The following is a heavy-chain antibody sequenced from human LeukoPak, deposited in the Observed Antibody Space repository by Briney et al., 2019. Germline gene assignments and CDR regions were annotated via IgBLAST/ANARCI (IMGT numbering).Heavy chain of an antibody. CDR1: GFTFYMYA. J-gene: IGHJ4*02. CDR2: INHSGST. Sequence: PGGSLTLSCQASGFTFYMYAMSWVRQPPGKGLEWIGEINHSGSTNYNPSLKSRVTISVDTSKNQFSLKLSSVTAADTAVYYCARVPIRSYDPFDYWGQGTLVTVSS. V-gene: IGHV4-34*01. CDR3: ARVPIRSYDPFDY. D-gene: IGHD1-26*01.